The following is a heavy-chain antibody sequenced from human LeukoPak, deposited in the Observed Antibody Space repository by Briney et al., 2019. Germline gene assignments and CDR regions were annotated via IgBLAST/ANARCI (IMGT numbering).Heavy chain of an antibody. V-gene: IGHV1-18*01. J-gene: IGHJ4*02. CDR2: ICAYNGNT. D-gene: IGHD4-17*01. CDR1: GYTFTSYG. CDR3: ARDLGDYDGDY. Sequence: ASVTVSCTASGYTFTSYGTSCVRQAPGQGLEWMGWICAYNGNTNYAQKLQCRVTMTTDTSTSTAYMELRSLRSDDTAVYYCARDLGDYDGDYWGQGTLVTVSS.